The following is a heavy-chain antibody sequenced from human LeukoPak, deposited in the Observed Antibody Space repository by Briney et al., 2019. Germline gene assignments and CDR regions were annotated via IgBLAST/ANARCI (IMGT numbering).Heavy chain of an antibody. J-gene: IGHJ4*02. CDR2: IIAIFGTA. CDR1: GGTFSSYA. Sequence: SAKVSCKASGGTFSSYAISWVRQAPGQGLEWMGGIIAIFGTANYAQKFQGRVTITADESTSTAYMELSSLRSEDTAVYYCARGLVSGWPHRGSVSFYFDYWGQGTLVTVSS. D-gene: IGHD6-19*01. CDR3: ARGLVSGWPHRGSVSFYFDY. V-gene: IGHV1-69*13.